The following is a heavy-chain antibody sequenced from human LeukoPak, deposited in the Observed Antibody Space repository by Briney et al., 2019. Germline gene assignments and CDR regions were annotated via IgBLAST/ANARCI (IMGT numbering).Heavy chain of an antibody. CDR3: ASAYSSSWYGGGFDY. CDR2: INPNSGGT. V-gene: IGHV1-2*02. Sequence: ASVKVSCKASGYTFTGYYMHWVRQAPGQGLEWMGWINPNSGGTNYAQKFQGRVTKTRDTSIRTAYMELSRLRSYDTAVQYCASAYSSSWYGGGFDYWGQGTLVTVSS. J-gene: IGHJ4*02. CDR1: GYTFTGYY. D-gene: IGHD6-13*01.